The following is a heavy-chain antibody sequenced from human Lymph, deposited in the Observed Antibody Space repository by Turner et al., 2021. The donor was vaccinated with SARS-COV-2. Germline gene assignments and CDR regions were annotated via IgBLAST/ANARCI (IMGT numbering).Heavy chain of an antibody. CDR1: GFIFSSYA. J-gene: IGHJ4*02. CDR3: AREMGSGSDY. V-gene: IGHV3-30*04. D-gene: IGHD3-10*01. Sequence: QVPLAESGGGVFHPGRSMSLSCKASGFIFSSYAVHWVRQAPGKGLWWVSLISYDGSNKYYADAMKGRFTISRDNSKNTLYLQMNSLRTEDTAVYYCAREMGSGSDYWGQGTLVTVSS. CDR2: ISYDGSNK.